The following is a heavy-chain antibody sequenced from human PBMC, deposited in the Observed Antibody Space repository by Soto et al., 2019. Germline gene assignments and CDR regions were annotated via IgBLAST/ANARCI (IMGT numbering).Heavy chain of an antibody. CDR2: IKQDGSEK. CDR3: SIVQACQRTYAF. Sequence: EVQLVESGGGLVQPGGSLRLSCAASGFTFSSHWMSWVRQAPGKGLEWVANIKQDGSEKNYVDSVKGRFTISTDNAKYLLYLQMNCLRAEVSSLYYCSIVQACQRTYAFWGHGTMVTVSS. D-gene: IGHD3-16*01. V-gene: IGHV3-7*01. J-gene: IGHJ3*01. CDR1: GFTFSSHW.